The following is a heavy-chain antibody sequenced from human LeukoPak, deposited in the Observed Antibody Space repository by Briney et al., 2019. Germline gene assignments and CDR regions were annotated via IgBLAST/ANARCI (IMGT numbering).Heavy chain of an antibody. J-gene: IGHJ4*02. V-gene: IGHV4-59*12. D-gene: IGHD3-10*01. CDR2: IYYSGST. CDR3: ARVGELLPTRSIDY. CDR1: GGSMSSYY. Sequence: SETLSLTCTVSGGSMSSYYWSWIRQPPGKGLEWIGNIYYSGSTNYSPSLKSRVTISVDTSKNQFSLKLSSVTAADTAVYYCARVGELLPTRSIDYWGQGTLVTVSS.